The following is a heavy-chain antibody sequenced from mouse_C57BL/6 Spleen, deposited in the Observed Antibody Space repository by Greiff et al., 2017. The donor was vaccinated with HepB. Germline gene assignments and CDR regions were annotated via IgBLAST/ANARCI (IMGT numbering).Heavy chain of an antibody. Sequence: VQLQQPGAELVKPGASVKLSCKASGYTFTSYGMHWVKQRPGQGLEWIGMIHPNSGSTNYNEKFKSKATLTVDKSSSTAYMQLSSRTSEDSAVYYCARNYGSSPFAYWGQGTLVTVSA. D-gene: IGHD1-1*01. CDR3: ARNYGSSPFAY. J-gene: IGHJ3*01. CDR2: IHPNSGST. V-gene: IGHV1-64*01. CDR1: GYTFTSYG.